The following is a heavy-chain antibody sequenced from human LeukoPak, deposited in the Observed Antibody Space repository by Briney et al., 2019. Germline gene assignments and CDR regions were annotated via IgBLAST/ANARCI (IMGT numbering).Heavy chain of an antibody. CDR3: ARGGNYRFDY. CDR1: GFTFSSYG. D-gene: IGHD4-11*01. CDR2: IQSDGSDQ. Sequence: PGGPLRLSCAASGFTFSSYGMHWVRQAPGKGLEWVAFIQSDGSDQYYADSVKGRFTISRDNAKNTLYLQMNSLRAEDTAVYYCARGGNYRFDYWGQGILVTVSS. J-gene: IGHJ4*02. V-gene: IGHV3-30*02.